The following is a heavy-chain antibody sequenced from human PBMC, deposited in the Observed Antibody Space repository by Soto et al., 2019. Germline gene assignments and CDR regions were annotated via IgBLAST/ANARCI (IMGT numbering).Heavy chain of an antibody. CDR1: GGTLSSFINYP. Sequence: QMQLVQSGAEVQKPGSSVTVSCKASGGTLSSFINYPINWVRQAPGQGLEWMGGIVPNVGTVNYAQKFQGRVTITADKSTGTAYMELSSLRSEDTALYYCARRDTSGFLRYFDNWGQGTLVTVSS. J-gene: IGHJ4*02. CDR3: ARRDTSGFLRYFDN. CDR2: IVPNVGTV. V-gene: IGHV1-69*06. D-gene: IGHD3-3*01.